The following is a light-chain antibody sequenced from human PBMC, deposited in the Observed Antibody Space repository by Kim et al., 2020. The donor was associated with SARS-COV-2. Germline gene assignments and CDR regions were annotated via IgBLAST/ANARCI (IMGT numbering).Light chain of an antibody. V-gene: IGLV1-47*01. Sequence: QSVLTQPPSASGTPGQRVTISCSGSSSNIGSTFVYWYQHLPGTAPKLLIYRNNQRPSGVPDRFSGSKSGTSASLAISGLRSEDEADYYCASLDDSLSGVLFGGGTQLTVL. CDR1: SSNIGSTF. J-gene: IGLJ2*01. CDR3: ASLDDSLSGVL. CDR2: RNN.